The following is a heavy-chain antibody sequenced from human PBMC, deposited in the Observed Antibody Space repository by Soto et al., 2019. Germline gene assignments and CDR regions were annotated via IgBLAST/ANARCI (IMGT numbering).Heavy chain of an antibody. Sequence: EGQLVESGGGLVKPGGSLRLSCAASGFTFSSYSMNWVRQAPGKGLEWVSSISSSSSYIYYADSVKGRFTISRDNAKNSLYLQMNSLRAEDTAVYYCARDYYGSGSYTPIDYWGQGTLVTVSS. J-gene: IGHJ4*02. CDR3: ARDYYGSGSYTPIDY. D-gene: IGHD3-10*01. V-gene: IGHV3-21*01. CDR2: ISSSSSYI. CDR1: GFTFSSYS.